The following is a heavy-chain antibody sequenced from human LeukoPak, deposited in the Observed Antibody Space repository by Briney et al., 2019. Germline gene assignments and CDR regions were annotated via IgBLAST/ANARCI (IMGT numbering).Heavy chain of an antibody. CDR2: ISAYNGNT. CDR3: ARVREMATTYYFDY. CDR1: GGTFSSYA. D-gene: IGHD5-24*01. J-gene: IGHJ4*02. Sequence: ASVKVSCKASGGTFSSYAISWVRQAPGQGLEWMGWISAYNGNTNYAQKLQGRVTMTTDTSTSTAYMELRSLRSDDTAVYYCARVREMATTYYFDYWGQGTLVTVSS. V-gene: IGHV1-18*01.